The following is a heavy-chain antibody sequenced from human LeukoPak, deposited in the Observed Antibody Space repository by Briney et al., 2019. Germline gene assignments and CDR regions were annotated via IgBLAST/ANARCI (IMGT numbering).Heavy chain of an antibody. CDR3: ARAEMSTITYPDF. J-gene: IGHJ4*02. Sequence: GGSLRLSCAASGFTFSSCSMNWVRQAPGTGLEWVSSITSTSSHVYYADSVKGRFTISRDNAKNSLYLQMNSLRAADTATYYCARAEMSTITYPDFWGQGAPVTVSS. CDR2: ITSTSSHV. V-gene: IGHV3-21*01. D-gene: IGHD5-24*01. CDR1: GFTFSSCS.